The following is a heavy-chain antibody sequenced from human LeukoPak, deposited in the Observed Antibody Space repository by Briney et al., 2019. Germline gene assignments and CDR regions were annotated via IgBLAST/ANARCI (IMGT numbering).Heavy chain of an antibody. D-gene: IGHD3-22*01. CDR2: ISAYNGNT. J-gene: IGHJ4*02. CDR3: ARHYDSSGYYSEYVDY. CDR1: GYTFTSYG. V-gene: IGHV1-18*01. Sequence: ASVKVSCKASGYTFTSYGISWVRQAPGQGLEWMGWISAYNGNTNYAQKLQDRVTMTTDTSTSTAYMELRSLRSDDTAVYYCARHYDSSGYYSEYVDYWGQGTLVTVSS.